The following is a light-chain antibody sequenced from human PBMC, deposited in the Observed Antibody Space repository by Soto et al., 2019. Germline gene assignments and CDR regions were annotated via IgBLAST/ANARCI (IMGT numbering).Light chain of an antibody. J-gene: IGKJ1*01. V-gene: IGKV3-15*01. Sequence: EIVMTQSPATLSVSPGERVTLSCRASQSVSSSLAWYQQKPGQAPMLLIYGASTRAIGIPGRFSGSGSETEFTLIISSLQSEDFAVYYWQQYNNWWTFGQGTKVETK. CDR1: QSVSSS. CDR2: GAS. CDR3: QQYNNWWT.